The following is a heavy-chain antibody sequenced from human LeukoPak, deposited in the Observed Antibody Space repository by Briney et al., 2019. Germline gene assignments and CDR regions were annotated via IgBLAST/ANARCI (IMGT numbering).Heavy chain of an antibody. Sequence: GGSLRLSCAGSGFTFSSYAMTWGRQAPGKGLECVSEISGGVPTYYTDSVKGRFTISRGNSKNTLYLQMNSLRADDTAVYYCAKDKQIYNSLDFWGPGTLVTVSS. CDR1: GFTFSSYA. CDR2: ISGGVPT. J-gene: IGHJ4*02. V-gene: IGHV3-23*01. D-gene: IGHD5-24*01. CDR3: AKDKQIYNSLDF.